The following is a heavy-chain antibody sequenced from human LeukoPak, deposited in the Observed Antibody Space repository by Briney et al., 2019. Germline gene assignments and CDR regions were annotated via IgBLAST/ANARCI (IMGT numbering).Heavy chain of an antibody. Sequence: PGRSLRLSCAASGFTFDDYAMHWVRQAPGKGLEWVSGISWNSGSIGYADSVKGRFTISRDNAKNSLYLQMNSPRAEDTALYYCAKDATGIAVAGPIDYWGQGTLVTVSS. J-gene: IGHJ4*02. V-gene: IGHV3-9*01. CDR3: AKDATGIAVAGPIDY. CDR1: GFTFDDYA. D-gene: IGHD6-19*01. CDR2: ISWNSGSI.